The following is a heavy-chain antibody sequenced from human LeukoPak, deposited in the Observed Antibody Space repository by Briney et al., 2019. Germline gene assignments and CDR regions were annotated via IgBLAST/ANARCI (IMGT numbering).Heavy chain of an antibody. CDR1: GFTVSSDY. Sequence: GGSLRLSCSASGFTVSSDYMSWVRQAPGKGLAWLSVIYSGGTTYYADSVKGRFTVSRDNSKNTVYLQMNSLRVEDTAMYYCTRGGSVPATRSFDYWGQGTLVTVSS. D-gene: IGHD6-19*01. J-gene: IGHJ4*02. CDR2: IYSGGTT. V-gene: IGHV3-66*01. CDR3: TRGGSVPATRSFDY.